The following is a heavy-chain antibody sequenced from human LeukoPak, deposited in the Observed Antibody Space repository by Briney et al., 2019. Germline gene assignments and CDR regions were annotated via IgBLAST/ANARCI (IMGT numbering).Heavy chain of an antibody. CDR1: GGTFSSYA. D-gene: IGHD5-18*01. CDR3: ARVDTAMVIDY. Sequence: ASVKVSCKASGGTFSSYAISWVRQAPGQGLEWMGRIIPILGIANYAQKFQGRLTITADKSTSTAYMELSSLRSEDTAVYYCARVDTAMVIDYWGQGTLVTVSS. CDR2: IIPILGIA. J-gene: IGHJ4*02. V-gene: IGHV1-69*04.